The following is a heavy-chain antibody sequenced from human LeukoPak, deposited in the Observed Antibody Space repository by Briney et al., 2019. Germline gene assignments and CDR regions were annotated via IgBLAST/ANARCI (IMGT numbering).Heavy chain of an antibody. Sequence: PGGSLRLSCAASGFTVSSNYMSWVRQAPGKGLEWVSVIYSGGSTYYADSVKGRFTISRDNSKNTLYLQMNGLRAEDTAAYYCARGATDITRWFDPWGQGTLVIVSS. CDR3: ARGATDITRWFDP. CDR1: GFTVSSNY. D-gene: IGHD3-3*01. CDR2: IYSGGST. V-gene: IGHV3-66*01. J-gene: IGHJ5*02.